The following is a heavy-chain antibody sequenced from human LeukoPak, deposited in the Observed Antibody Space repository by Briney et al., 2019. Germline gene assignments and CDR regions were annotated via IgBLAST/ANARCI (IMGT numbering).Heavy chain of an antibody. CDR2: IGATQTYI. CDR3: ARTFELGSQYYFDY. J-gene: IGHJ4*02. V-gene: IGHV3-21*01. D-gene: IGHD7-27*01. CDR1: GFTFATYT. Sequence: AGGSLRLSCTGAGFTFATYTFNWVRQAPGKGMEWVASIGATQTYIYYADSVKGRFTVSRDNAEKSVYLQMNSLRAEDTAVYYCARTFELGSQYYFDYWGQGTLVTVSS.